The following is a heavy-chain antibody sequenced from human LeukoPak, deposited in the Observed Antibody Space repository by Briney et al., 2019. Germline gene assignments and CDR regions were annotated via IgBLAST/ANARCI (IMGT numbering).Heavy chain of an antibody. CDR1: GLTFSSYS. CDR2: ISSSSSYI. J-gene: IGHJ4*02. V-gene: IGHV3-21*01. CDR3: ARGGITIFGVLGY. D-gene: IGHD3-3*01. Sequence: GGSLRLSCAASGLTFSSYSMNWVRQAPGKGLEWVSSISSSSSYIYYADSVKGRFTISRDNAKNSLYLQMNSLRAEDTAVYYCARGGITIFGVLGYWGQGTLVTVSS.